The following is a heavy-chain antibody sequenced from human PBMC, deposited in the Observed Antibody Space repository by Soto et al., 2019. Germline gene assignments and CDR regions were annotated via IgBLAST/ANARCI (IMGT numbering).Heavy chain of an antibody. Sequence: GGSRRLSCAASGFTFSTYPMHWVRQGPGTGLEYGAGSSGNGGSTHYSNSVKGRFTISRDNSKSTLYLQMGSLRAEDMAVYYCARDYCPGGVCYTIFDYWGQGTLVTLHS. D-gene: IGHD2-8*02. CDR3: ARDYCPGGVCYTIFDY. J-gene: IGHJ4*02. CDR2: SSGNGGST. CDR1: GFTFSTYP. V-gene: IGHV3-64*01.